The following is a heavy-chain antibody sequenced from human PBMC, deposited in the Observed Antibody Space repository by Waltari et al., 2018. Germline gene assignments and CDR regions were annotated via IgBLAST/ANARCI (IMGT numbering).Heavy chain of an antibody. V-gene: IGHV4-34*01. J-gene: IGHJ6*02. D-gene: IGHD2-15*01. CDR2: INHSGST. Sequence: QVQLQQWGAGLLKPSETLSLTCAVHGGSFSGYYWSWIRQPPGKGLEWIGEINHSGSTNYNPSLKSRVTISVDTSKNQFSLKLSSVTAADTAVYYCARRRGYCSGGSCYSHYYYGMDVWGQGTTVTVSS. CDR1: GGSFSGYY. CDR3: ARRRGYCSGGSCYSHYYYGMDV.